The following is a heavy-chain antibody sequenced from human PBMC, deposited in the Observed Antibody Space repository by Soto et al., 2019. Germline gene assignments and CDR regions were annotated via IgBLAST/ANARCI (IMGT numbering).Heavy chain of an antibody. Sequence: SVKVSCKASGGTFSSYAISWVRQAPGQGLEWMGGIIPIFGTASYAQKFQGRVTITADESTSTAYMELSSLRSEDTAVYYCARDSGYGDYEAFVDVWGQGTTVTVSS. CDR3: ARDSGYGDYEAFVDV. CDR2: IIPIFGTA. J-gene: IGHJ6*02. D-gene: IGHD4-17*01. V-gene: IGHV1-69*13. CDR1: GGTFSSYA.